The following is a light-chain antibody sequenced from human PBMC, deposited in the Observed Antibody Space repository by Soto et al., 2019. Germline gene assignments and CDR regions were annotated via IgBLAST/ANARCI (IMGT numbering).Light chain of an antibody. Sequence: EIVMTQSPVTLSVSPGERATLSCRASQTVNSNLAWYQHKPGQAPRLLIYGASTRATGFPARFSGSGSGTEFTLTISSLQSEDFAVYYCQQYDTWPRTFGQGTKVDNK. CDR2: GAS. V-gene: IGKV3-15*01. CDR1: QTVNSN. CDR3: QQYDTWPRT. J-gene: IGKJ1*01.